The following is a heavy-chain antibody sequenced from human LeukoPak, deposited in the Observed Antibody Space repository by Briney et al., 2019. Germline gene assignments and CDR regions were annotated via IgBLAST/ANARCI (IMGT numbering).Heavy chain of an antibody. J-gene: IGHJ4*02. CDR3: ASGIVGAPFDY. CDR2: ISSISSYI. Sequence: GGSLRLSCAASGFTFSSYSMNWVSQAPGKGREWVSSISSISSYIYYADSVKGRLTISRANAKNSLYLQMNSLRAEDTAVYYCASGIVGAPFDYWGQGTLVSVSS. V-gene: IGHV3-21*01. CDR1: GFTFSSYS. D-gene: IGHD1-26*01.